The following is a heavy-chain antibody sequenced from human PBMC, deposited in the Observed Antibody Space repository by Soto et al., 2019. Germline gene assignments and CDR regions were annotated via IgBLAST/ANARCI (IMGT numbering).Heavy chain of an antibody. J-gene: IGHJ3*02. Sequence: QVQLVQSGAEVKKPGSSVKVSCKASGGTFSSYAISWVRQAPGQGLEWMGGIIPIFGTANYAQKFQGRVTITADEXXSXGXXELSSLRSEDTAVYYCARVDCSGGSCYSGLGAFDIWGQGTMVTVSS. CDR2: IIPIFGTA. V-gene: IGHV1-69*12. CDR3: ARVDCSGGSCYSGLGAFDI. D-gene: IGHD2-15*01. CDR1: GGTFSSYA.